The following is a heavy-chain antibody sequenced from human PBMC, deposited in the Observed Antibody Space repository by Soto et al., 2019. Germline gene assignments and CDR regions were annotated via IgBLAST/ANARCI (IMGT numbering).Heavy chain of an antibody. V-gene: IGHV3-33*01. Sequence: GGSLRLSCAASGFTFSSYGMHWVRQAPGKGLEWVAVIWYDGSNKYYADSAKGRFTISRDNSKNTLYLQMNSLRAEDTAVYYCARDGVTGTRNYYYCYGMDVWGQGTTVTVSS. J-gene: IGHJ6*02. CDR1: GFTFSSYG. D-gene: IGHD1-7*01. CDR3: ARDGVTGTRNYYYCYGMDV. CDR2: IWYDGSNK.